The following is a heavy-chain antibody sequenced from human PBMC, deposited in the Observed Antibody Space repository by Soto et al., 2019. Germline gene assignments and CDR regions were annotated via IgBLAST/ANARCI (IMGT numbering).Heavy chain of an antibody. CDR2: ISYDGSNK. CDR1: GFTFSSYA. Sequence: SGGSLRLSCAASGFTFSSYAMHWVRQTPGKGLEWVAVISYDGSNKYYADSVKGRFTISRDNSKNTLYLQMNSLRAEDTAVYYCARDGRLGYCISTSCPGGAFDIWGQGTMVTVS. V-gene: IGHV3-30-3*01. CDR3: ARDGRLGYCISTSCPGGAFDI. D-gene: IGHD2-2*01. J-gene: IGHJ3*02.